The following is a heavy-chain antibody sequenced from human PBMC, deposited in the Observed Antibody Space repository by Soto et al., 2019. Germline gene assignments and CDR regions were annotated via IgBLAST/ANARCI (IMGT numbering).Heavy chain of an antibody. CDR1: EYSFTGHC. D-gene: IGHD3-22*01. J-gene: IGHJ5*02. CDR2: IDPKSGDT. Sequence: VKVSCKASEYSFTGHCLHWVRQAPGQGLEWMGWIDPKSGDTKYAPKFQDRVTMTSATSISTAYMDLTNLRYDDTAVYYCARDYDKSGYDYFDPWGQGTLVTVSS. CDR3: ARDYDKSGYDYFDP. V-gene: IGHV1-2*02.